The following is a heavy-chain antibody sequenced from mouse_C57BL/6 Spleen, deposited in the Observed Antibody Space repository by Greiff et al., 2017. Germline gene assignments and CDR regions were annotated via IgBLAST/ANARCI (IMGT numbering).Heavy chain of an antibody. Sequence: QVQLQQPGAELVMPGASVKLSCKASGYTFTSYWMRWVKQRPGQGLEWIGEIDPSDSYPNYNQKFKGKSTLTVDKSSSTAYMQLSSLTSEDSAVYYCARATMVYYFDYWGQGTTLTVSS. CDR3: ARATMVYYFDY. V-gene: IGHV1-69*01. CDR1: GYTFTSYW. CDR2: IDPSDSYP. J-gene: IGHJ2*01. D-gene: IGHD2-13*01.